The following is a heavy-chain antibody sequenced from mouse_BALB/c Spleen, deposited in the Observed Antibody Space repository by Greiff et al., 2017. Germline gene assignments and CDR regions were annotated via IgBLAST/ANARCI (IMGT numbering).Heavy chain of an antibody. D-gene: IGHD5-1*01. V-gene: IGHV14-3*02. J-gene: IGHJ4*01. CDR2: IDPANGNT. CDR3: AFDEYGAMDY. Sequence: EVQLQQSGAELVKPGASVKLSCTASGFNIKDTYMPWVKQRPEQGLEWIGRIDPANGNTKYAPKFQGKATITADTSSNTAYLQLSSLTSEDTAVYYCAFDEYGAMDYWGQGTSVTVSS. CDR1: GFNIKDTY.